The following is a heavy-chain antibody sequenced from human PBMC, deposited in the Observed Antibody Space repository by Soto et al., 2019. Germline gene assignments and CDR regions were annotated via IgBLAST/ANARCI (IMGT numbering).Heavy chain of an antibody. CDR1: GFSFSNYW. D-gene: IGHD5-18*01. J-gene: IGHJ4*02. Sequence: EVQLVESGGGLVQPGGSLRLSCAASGFSFSNYWINWVSQAPGKVLVWVSRIKTDGSSTDYAASVKGRFTISRDNAKNTLYLQRNSLTAEDTAVYYCAKREGNTYGLFHWGQGTLVTVSS. CDR2: IKTDGSST. CDR3: AKREGNTYGLFH. V-gene: IGHV3-74*01.